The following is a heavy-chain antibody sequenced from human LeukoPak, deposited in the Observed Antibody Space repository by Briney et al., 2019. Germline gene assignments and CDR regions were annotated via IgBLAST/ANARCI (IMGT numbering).Heavy chain of an antibody. Sequence: GASLRLSCAASGFTFTEYSIIWVRQAPGKGLEWVSFISDISDRSSTIHYADSVKGRFTISRDNAERSVYLQMNSLRADDTAVYYCARVRGPTLKTCYMDVWGTGTTVTVSS. CDR2: ISDRSSTI. CDR1: GFTFTEYS. CDR3: ARVRGPTLKTCYMDV. D-gene: IGHD3-10*01. J-gene: IGHJ6*03. V-gene: IGHV3-48*04.